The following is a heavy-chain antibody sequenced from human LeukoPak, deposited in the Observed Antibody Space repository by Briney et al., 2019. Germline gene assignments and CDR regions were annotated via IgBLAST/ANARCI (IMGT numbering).Heavy chain of an antibody. CDR3: ARGQGGLGSHSSPIDY. J-gene: IGHJ4*02. Sequence: SVKVSCKASGGTFSSYAISWVRQAPGQGLEWMGGIIPIFGTANYAQKFRGRVTITADESTSTAYMELSSLRSEDTAVYYCARGQGGLGSHSSPIDYWGQGTLVTVSS. V-gene: IGHV1-69*13. CDR2: IIPIFGTA. D-gene: IGHD6-13*01. CDR1: GGTFSSYA.